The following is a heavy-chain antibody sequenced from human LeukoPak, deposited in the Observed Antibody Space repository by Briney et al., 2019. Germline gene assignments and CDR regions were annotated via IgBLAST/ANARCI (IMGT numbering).Heavy chain of an antibody. CDR3: AVTYDFWIHYSPGYFDH. CDR2: VTYSGADT. CDR1: GLTFGGFA. J-gene: IGHJ4*02. D-gene: IGHD3-3*01. V-gene: IGHV3-23*01. Sequence: PGGSLRLSCVVSGLTFGGFAMSWVRQAPGKGLEWVATVTYSGADTFYADPVKGRFTISRDNSKNTVSLQMHSLRAEDTAMYYCAVTYDFWIHYSPGYFDHWGQGTRVAVSP.